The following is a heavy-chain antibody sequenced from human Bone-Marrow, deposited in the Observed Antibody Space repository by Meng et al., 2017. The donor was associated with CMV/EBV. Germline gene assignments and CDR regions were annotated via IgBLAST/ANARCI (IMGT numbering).Heavy chain of an antibody. D-gene: IGHD3-9*01. J-gene: IGHJ4*02. CDR1: GFTVSSHY. V-gene: IGHV3-23*01. CDR2: ISGSGGST. CDR3: AKGAQYYDILTPFDY. Sequence: GGSLRLSCTASGFTVSSHYMTWIRQHPGKGLEWVSAISGSGGSTYYADSVKGRFTISRDNSKNTLYLQMNSLRAEDTAVYYCAKGAQYYDILTPFDYWGQGTLVTVSS.